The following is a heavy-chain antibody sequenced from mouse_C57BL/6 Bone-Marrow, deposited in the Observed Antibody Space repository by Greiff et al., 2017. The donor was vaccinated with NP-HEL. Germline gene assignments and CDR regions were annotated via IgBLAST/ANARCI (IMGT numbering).Heavy chain of an antibody. CDR1: GFTFSDYY. D-gene: IGHD2-3*01. V-gene: IGHV5-16*01. Sequence: EVKVVESEGGLVQPGSSMKLSCTASGFTFSDYYMAWVRQVPEKGLEWVANINYDGSSTYYLDSLKSRFIISRDNAKNILYLQMSSLKSEDTATYYCAREDDGYYVGDYAMDYWGQGTSVTVSS. J-gene: IGHJ4*01. CDR2: INYDGSST. CDR3: AREDDGYYVGDYAMDY.